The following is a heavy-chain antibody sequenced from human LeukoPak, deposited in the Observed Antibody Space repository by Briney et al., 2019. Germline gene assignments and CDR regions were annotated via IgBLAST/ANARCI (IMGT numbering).Heavy chain of an antibody. CDR3: ARPPRYSGYDYPYYFDY. CDR1: GYSFTSYW. CDR2: IYPGDSDT. V-gene: IGHV5-51*01. D-gene: IGHD5-12*01. Sequence: GESLKISCKGSGYSFTSYWIGWVRQMPGKGLEWMGIIYPGDSDTRYSPSFQGQVTISADKSISTAYLQWSSLKASDTAMYYCARPPRYSGYDYPYYFDYWGQGTLVTVSS. J-gene: IGHJ4*02.